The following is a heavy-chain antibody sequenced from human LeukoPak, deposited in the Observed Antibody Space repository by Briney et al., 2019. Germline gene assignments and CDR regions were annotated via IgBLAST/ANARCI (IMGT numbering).Heavy chain of an antibody. CDR3: ARDGDYYYDSSGYYYASYFQH. CDR2: IYTRWGA. CDR1: GGSLSSFY. Sequence: SGTPSLTCTVSGGSLSSFYWGWVRQAPREGLEWIGRIYTRWGANYNPSLKSRVTMSVDTSKNQFSLKLSSVTAADTAVYYCARDGDYYYDSSGYYYASYFQHWGQGTLVTVSS. V-gene: IGHV4-4*07. J-gene: IGHJ1*01. D-gene: IGHD3-22*01.